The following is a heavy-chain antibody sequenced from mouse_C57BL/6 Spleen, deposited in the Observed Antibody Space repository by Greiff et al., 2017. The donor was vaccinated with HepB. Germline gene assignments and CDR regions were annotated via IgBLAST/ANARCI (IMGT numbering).Heavy chain of an antibody. D-gene: IGHD2-1*01. CDR3: ASLYYGNLYAMDY. Sequence: EVQLQQSGPELVKPGASVKISCKASGYTLTDYYMNWVKQSHGKSLEWIGDINPNNGGTSYNQKFKGKATLTVDKSSSTAYMELRSLTSEDSAVYYCASLYYGNLYAMDYWGQGTSVTVSS. CDR1: GYTLTDYY. V-gene: IGHV1-26*01. CDR2: INPNNGGT. J-gene: IGHJ4*01.